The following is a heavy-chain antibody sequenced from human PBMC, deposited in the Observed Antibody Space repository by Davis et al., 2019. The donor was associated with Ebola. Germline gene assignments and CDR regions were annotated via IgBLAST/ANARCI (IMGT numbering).Heavy chain of an antibody. CDR3: ARNYDFWSGLVSYGMDV. CDR1: GFTFSSYA. V-gene: IGHV3-30-3*01. J-gene: IGHJ6*02. CDR2: ISYDGSNK. Sequence: GESLKISCAASGFTFSSYAMHWVRQAPGKVLEWVAVISYDGSNKYYADSVKGRFTISRDNSKNTLYLQMNSLRAEDTAVYYCARNYDFWSGLVSYGMDVWGQGTTVTVSS. D-gene: IGHD3-3*01.